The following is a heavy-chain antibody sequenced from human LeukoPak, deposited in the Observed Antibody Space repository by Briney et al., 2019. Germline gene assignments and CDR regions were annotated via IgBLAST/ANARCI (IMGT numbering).Heavy chain of an antibody. V-gene: IGHV1-18*01. CDR2: ISAYNGNT. CDR3: ARVAAPSSIWYFDL. CDR1: GYTFTSYG. D-gene: IGHD2-2*01. J-gene: IGHJ2*01. Sequence: GASVKVSCKTSGYTFTSYGISWVRQAPGQGLEWMGWISAYNGNTNYAQKVQGRVTMTTDTSTSTANMELRSLRSDDTAVYYCARVAAPSSIWYFDLWGRGTLVTVSS.